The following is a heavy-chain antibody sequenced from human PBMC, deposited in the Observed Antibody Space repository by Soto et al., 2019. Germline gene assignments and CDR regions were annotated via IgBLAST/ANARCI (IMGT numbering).Heavy chain of an antibody. CDR1: GYSSTSYW. D-gene: IGHD2-15*01. V-gene: IGHV5-51*01. CDR3: ARLLGYCSGGSCYSFDY. CDR2: IYPGDSDT. J-gene: IGHJ4*02. Sequence: GESLKISCKGSGYSSTSYWIGWVRQMPGKGLEWMGIIYPGDSDTRYSPSFQGQVTISADKSISTAYLQWISLKASDTAMYYCARLLGYCSGGSCYSFDYWGQGTLVTVSS.